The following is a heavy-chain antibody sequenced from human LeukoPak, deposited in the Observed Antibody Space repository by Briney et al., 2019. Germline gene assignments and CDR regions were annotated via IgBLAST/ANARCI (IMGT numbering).Heavy chain of an antibody. CDR1: GGSISSYY. Sequence: PSETLSLTCTVSGGSISSYYWSWIRQPPGKGLEWIGSIYHSGSTYYNPSLKSRVTISVDTSKNQFSLKLSSVTAADTAVYYCARGLAGAFDIWGQGTMVTVSS. CDR2: IYHSGST. CDR3: ARGLAGAFDI. J-gene: IGHJ3*02. D-gene: IGHD6-19*01. V-gene: IGHV4-38-2*02.